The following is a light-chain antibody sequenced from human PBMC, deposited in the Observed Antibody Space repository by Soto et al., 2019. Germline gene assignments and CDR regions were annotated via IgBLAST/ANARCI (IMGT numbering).Light chain of an antibody. J-gene: IGKJ1*01. CDR3: QQYTTYPWT. V-gene: IGKV1-5*01. Sequence: IQMTQSPSTLSASVGDRVTITCRASQTISNWLAWYQQKPGRAPKVLIFDASSLESGVPSRFSGSGSATEFTLTISSLQPDDFATYYCQQYTTYPWTFGQGTKVDIK. CDR1: QTISNW. CDR2: DAS.